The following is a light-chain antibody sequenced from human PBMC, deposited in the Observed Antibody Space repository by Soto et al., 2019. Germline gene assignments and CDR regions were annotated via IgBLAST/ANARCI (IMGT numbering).Light chain of an antibody. J-gene: IGKJ1*01. CDR2: DAS. V-gene: IGKV3-15*01. Sequence: EMVMTQSPATLSVSPGERATLSCRASQSVSSNLAWYQQKPGQAPRLLIYDASTRATGIPARFRGSGSGTEFSITISSLQSEDFAVYYCKQYNNWPPWTFGQGTMVEIK. CDR1: QSVSSN. CDR3: KQYNNWPPWT.